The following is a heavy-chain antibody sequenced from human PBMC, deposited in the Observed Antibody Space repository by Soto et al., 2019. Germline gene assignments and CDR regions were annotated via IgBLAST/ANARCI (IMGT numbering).Heavy chain of an antibody. V-gene: IGHV4-59*08. CDR1: GGSISSYY. CDR3: ARSARIKQYYYYYYMDV. Sequence: QVQLQESGPGLVKPSETLSLTCTVSGGSISSYYWSWIRQPPGKGLEWIGYIYYSGSTNYNPSLKSRVTITVDTSKNQFSLKLSSVTAADTAVYYCARSARIKQYYYYYYMDVWGKGTTVTVSS. CDR2: IYYSGST. J-gene: IGHJ6*03. D-gene: IGHD6-6*01.